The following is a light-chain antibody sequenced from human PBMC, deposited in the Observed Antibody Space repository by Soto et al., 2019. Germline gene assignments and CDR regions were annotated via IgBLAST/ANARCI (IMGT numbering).Light chain of an antibody. CDR1: SSDIGTYNY. V-gene: IGLV2-8*01. CDR2: EVD. J-gene: IGLJ1*01. CDR3: SSHGAINV. Sequence: QSVLTQPPSASGSPGQSVTISCTGSSSDIGTYNYVSWYQHHPGKAPKLMIYEVDKRPLGVPDRFSGSKSGNTASLTVSGLQAEDEADYYCSSHGAINVFGTGTKVTVL.